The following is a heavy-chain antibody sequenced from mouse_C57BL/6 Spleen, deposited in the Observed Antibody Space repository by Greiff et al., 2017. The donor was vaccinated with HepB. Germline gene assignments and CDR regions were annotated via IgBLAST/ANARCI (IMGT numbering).Heavy chain of an antibody. D-gene: IGHD1-1*01. J-gene: IGHJ4*01. Sequence: EVQRVESGGGLVKPGGSLKLSCAASGFTFSSYAMSWVRQTPEKRLEWVATISDGGSYTYYPDNVKGRFTISRDNAKNNLYLQMSHLKSEDTAMYYCARDHSVDAMDYWGQGTSVTVSS. V-gene: IGHV5-4*01. CDR2: ISDGGSYT. CDR3: ARDHSVDAMDY. CDR1: GFTFSSYA.